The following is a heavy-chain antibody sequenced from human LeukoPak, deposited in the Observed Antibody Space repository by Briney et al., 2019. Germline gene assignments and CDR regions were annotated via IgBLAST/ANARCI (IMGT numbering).Heavy chain of an antibody. D-gene: IGHD6-13*01. Sequence: SETLSLTCAVYGGSFSGYYWSWIRQPPGKGLEWIGEINHSGSTNYNPSLKSRVTISVDTSKNQFSLKLSSVTAADTAVYYCARRQQLVRRNWFDPWGQGTLVTVSS. J-gene: IGHJ5*02. CDR1: GGSFSGYY. V-gene: IGHV4-34*01. CDR3: ARRQQLVRRNWFDP. CDR2: INHSGST.